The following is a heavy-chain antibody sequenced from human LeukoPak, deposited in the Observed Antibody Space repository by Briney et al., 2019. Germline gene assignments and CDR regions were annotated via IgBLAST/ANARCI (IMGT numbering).Heavy chain of an antibody. D-gene: IGHD4-17*01. CDR1: GFVFNTYG. CDR3: ASESYGDHDY. Sequence: PGTSLRLSCSASGFVFNTYGMHWVRQAPGKGLEWVANIKQDGSEKYYVDSVKGRFTISRDNAKNSLYLQMNSLRAEDTAVYYCASESYGDHDYWGQGTLVTVSS. CDR2: IKQDGSEK. J-gene: IGHJ4*02. V-gene: IGHV3-7*01.